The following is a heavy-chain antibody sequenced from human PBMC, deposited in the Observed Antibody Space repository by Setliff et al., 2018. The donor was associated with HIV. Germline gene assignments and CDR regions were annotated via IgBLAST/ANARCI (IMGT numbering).Heavy chain of an antibody. V-gene: IGHV1-24*01. D-gene: IGHD1-1*01. CDR3: ARQLSNSLDF. CDR2: FDPEDGET. J-gene: IGHJ4*02. CDR1: GDTLTELS. Sequence: GASVKVSCKVSGDTLTELSMHWVRQAPGKGLEWMGGFDPEDGETIYAQKFQGRVTITTDESTSTAYMELSRLRSDDTAVYYCARQLSNSLDFWGQGALVTVSS.